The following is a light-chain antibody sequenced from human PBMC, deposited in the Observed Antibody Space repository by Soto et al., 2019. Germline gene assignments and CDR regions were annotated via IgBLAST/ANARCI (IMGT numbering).Light chain of an antibody. CDR3: QQYGNSPLT. V-gene: IGKV3-20*01. J-gene: IGKJ4*01. Sequence: WYQQKPGQAPRLLIYATSSRATGIPDRFSASGSGTDFTLTISRLEPEDFAVYYCQQYGNSPLTFGGGTKV. CDR2: ATS.